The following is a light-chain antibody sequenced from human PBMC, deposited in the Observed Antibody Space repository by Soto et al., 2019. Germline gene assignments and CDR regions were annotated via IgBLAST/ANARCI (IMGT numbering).Light chain of an antibody. CDR1: SSDVGGYNL. V-gene: IGLV2-11*01. CDR2: DVS. CDR3: CSYAGSYTWV. Sequence: QSALTQPRSVSGSPGQSVTISCTGTSSDVGGYNLVSWYLQHPGKAPKLMIYDVSKRPSGVPDRFSGSKSGNTASLTISGLQAEDEADYYCCSYAGSYTWVFGTGTKVTVL. J-gene: IGLJ1*01.